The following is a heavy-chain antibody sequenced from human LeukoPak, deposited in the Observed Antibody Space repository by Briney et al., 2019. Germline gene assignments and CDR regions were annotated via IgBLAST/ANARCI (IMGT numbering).Heavy chain of an antibody. CDR1: RFTFSNAW. J-gene: IGHJ4*02. Sequence: GGSLRLSCAASRFTFSNAWMSWVRQAPGKGLEWVGRIKSKTDGGTTDYAAPVKGRFTISRDDSKNTLYLQMNSLKTEDTAVYYCTSAGYSSSRYYSDYWGQVTLVTVSS. CDR2: IKSKTDGGTT. D-gene: IGHD6-13*01. CDR3: TSAGYSSSRYYSDY. V-gene: IGHV3-15*01.